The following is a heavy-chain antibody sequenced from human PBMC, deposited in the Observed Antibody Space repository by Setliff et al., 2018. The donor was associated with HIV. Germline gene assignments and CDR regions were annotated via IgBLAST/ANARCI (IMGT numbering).Heavy chain of an antibody. CDR1: GFTFSSYG. Sequence: LRLSCEASGFTFSSYGVHWVRQALGKGLEWVAFIPYDGSIEYYADSVTGRFTISRDNSKNTLFLQMNNLRTDDTAVYYCARDQQSLILGPIHYRYYMDVWGKGTTVTV. CDR3: ARDQQSLILGPIHYRYYMDV. CDR2: IPYDGSIE. V-gene: IGHV3-30*02. D-gene: IGHD6-13*01. J-gene: IGHJ6*03.